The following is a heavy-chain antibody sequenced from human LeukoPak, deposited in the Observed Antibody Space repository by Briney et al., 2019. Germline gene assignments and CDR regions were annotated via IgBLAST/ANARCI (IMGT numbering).Heavy chain of an antibody. CDR1: GGSISSYY. CDR3: ARVRAAATDAFDN. V-gene: IGHV4-59*01. J-gene: IGHJ3*02. CDR2: IYYSGST. Sequence: SETLSLTCTVSGGSISSYYWSWIRQPPGKGLEWIGYIYYSGSTNYNPSLKSRVTISVDTSKNQFSLKLSSVTAADTAVYYCARVRAAATDAFDNWGQGTMVTVSS. D-gene: IGHD6-13*01.